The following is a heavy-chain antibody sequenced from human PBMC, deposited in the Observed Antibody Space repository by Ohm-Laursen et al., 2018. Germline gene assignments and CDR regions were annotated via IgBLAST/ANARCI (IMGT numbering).Heavy chain of an antibody. J-gene: IGHJ6*02. CDR3: AKPVRDFFHYYGMDV. CDR1: GFTFSSYA. Sequence: SLRLSCSASGFTFSSYAMNWVRQAPGKGLEWVSGISGSGGRTYYADSVKGRFTISRDNSKNTLYLQMNSLRAEDTAVYYCAKPVRDFFHYYGMDVWGQGTTVTVSS. V-gene: IGHV3-23*01. CDR2: ISGSGGRT. D-gene: IGHD2/OR15-2a*01.